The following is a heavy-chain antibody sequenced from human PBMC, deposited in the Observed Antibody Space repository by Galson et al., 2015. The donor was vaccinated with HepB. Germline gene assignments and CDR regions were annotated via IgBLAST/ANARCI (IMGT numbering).Heavy chain of an antibody. CDR2: ISGFNGNT. Sequence: SVKVSCKASGYTFTNYGISWVRQAPGQGLEWMGWISGFNGNTDYAQKLQGRVTVTTDTSTSAAYMELRSLTSDDTAIYYCARDYCSGSSCFLDYWGQGTLVTVSS. CDR3: ARDYCSGSSCFLDY. CDR1: GYTFTNYG. D-gene: IGHD2-15*01. V-gene: IGHV1-18*01. J-gene: IGHJ4*02.